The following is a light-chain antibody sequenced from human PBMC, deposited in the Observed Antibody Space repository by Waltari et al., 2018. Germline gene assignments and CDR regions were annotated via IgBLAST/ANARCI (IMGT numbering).Light chain of an antibody. J-gene: IGKJ1*01. V-gene: IGKV3-15*01. CDR3: QQYNSWPWT. CDR2: GAA. CDR1: QSVSNK. Sequence: EIVMTQSPATLSVSPGERATLSCRASQSVSNKLACYQQKPGQAPRLLIYGAATRATAIPGRFSGSGSGTEFTLTISSLQSEDFALYHCQQYNSWPWTFGQGTKVEI.